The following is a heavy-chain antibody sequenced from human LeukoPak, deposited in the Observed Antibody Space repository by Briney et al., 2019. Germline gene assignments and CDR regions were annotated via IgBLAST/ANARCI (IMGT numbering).Heavy chain of an antibody. CDR2: ISGGGGST. CDR1: GFTLTNYA. CDR3: AKDRIAAAGTAVSAFY. V-gene: IGHV3-23*01. Sequence: PGGSLRLSCAASGFTLTNYAMSWVRQAPGKGLEWVSGISGGGGSTYYADSVKGRFTISKDNSKNTLYLQMNSLRAEDTAVYYCAKDRIAAAGTAVSAFYWGQGTLVTVSS. D-gene: IGHD6-13*01. J-gene: IGHJ4*02.